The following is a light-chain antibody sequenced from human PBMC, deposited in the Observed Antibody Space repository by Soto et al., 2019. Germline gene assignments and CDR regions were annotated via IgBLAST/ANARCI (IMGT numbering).Light chain of an antibody. V-gene: IGKV3-20*01. Sequence: EIVLTQSPGSLSLSPGERATLSCRASQSISSTYLAWYRQKPGQAPRLLIYAASSRATGIPDRFSGSGSGTDFTLTISRLEPEDFAVYYCQPYYASSWTLGQGTKV. CDR2: AAS. J-gene: IGKJ1*01. CDR1: QSISSTY. CDR3: QPYYASSWT.